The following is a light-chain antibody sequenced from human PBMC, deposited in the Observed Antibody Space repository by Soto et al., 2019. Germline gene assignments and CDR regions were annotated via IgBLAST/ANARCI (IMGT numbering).Light chain of an antibody. V-gene: IGKV1-5*01. J-gene: IGKJ1*01. CDR2: DAS. CDR1: QTISSW. Sequence: DIQTTQSPSTQSRSVGHSHTNTCRASQTISSWLAWYQQKPGKAPKLLIYDASSLESGVPSRFSGSGSGTEFTLTISSLQPDDFATYYCQQYNSYWTFGQGTKVDIK. CDR3: QQYNSYWT.